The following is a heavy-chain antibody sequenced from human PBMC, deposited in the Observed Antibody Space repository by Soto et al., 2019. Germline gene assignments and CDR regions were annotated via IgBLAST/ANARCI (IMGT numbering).Heavy chain of an antibody. V-gene: IGHV1-18*01. CDR2: ISAYNANT. J-gene: IGHJ5*01. D-gene: IGHD2-2*01. Sequence: ASVKVSCKASGYTFTSYGISWVRQAPGQGLEWMGWISAYNANTNYAQKLQGRVTMTTDTSTSTAYMELRSLRSDDTAVYYCARDSKGYCTSTSCYDWFDSWGQGTLVTVSS. CDR1: GYTFTSYG. CDR3: ARDSKGYCTSTSCYDWFDS.